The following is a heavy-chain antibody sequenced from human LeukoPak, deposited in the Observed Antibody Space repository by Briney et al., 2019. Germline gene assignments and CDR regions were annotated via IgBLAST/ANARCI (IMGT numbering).Heavy chain of an antibody. D-gene: IGHD5-12*01. CDR2: ISGSGGST. Sequence: GGSLRLSCAASGFTFSSYAMSWVRQAPGKGLEWVSAISGSGGSTYYADSVKGRFTISRDNSKNTLYLQMNSLRAEDTALYYCARHSGYESFDYWGQGTLVTVSS. CDR1: GFTFSSYA. CDR3: ARHSGYESFDY. J-gene: IGHJ4*02. V-gene: IGHV3-23*01.